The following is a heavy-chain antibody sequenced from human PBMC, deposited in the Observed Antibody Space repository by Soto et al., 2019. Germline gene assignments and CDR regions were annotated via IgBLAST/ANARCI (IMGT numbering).Heavy chain of an antibody. J-gene: IGHJ3*01. V-gene: IGHV4-39*01. CDR1: GASVSSSFSY. D-gene: IGHD3-9*01. CDR3: ARHDTPRPLTGGGAPSVTPDAFDV. CDR2: IYYSGTT. Sequence: QLQLQESGPGLVKPSETLSLTCTVSGASVSSSFSYWGWIRQPPGKGLEWIGTIYYSGTTYYNPSFESRITVSVDTSKNQFSLTLTSVSAADTAVHYCARHDTPRPLTGGGAPSVTPDAFDVWGRGTMVTVSS.